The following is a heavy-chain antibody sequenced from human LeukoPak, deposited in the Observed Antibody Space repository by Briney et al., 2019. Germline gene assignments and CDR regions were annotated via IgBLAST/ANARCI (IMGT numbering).Heavy chain of an antibody. Sequence: ASVKVSCKASGCTFTGYYMHWVRQAPGQGLEWMGRINPNSGGTNYAQKFQGRVTMTRDTSISTAYMELSRLRSDDTAVYYCARGAYGSGSYYSNWFDPWGQGTLVTVSS. V-gene: IGHV1-2*06. CDR3: ARGAYGSGSYYSNWFDP. CDR1: GCTFTGYY. CDR2: INPNSGGT. D-gene: IGHD3-10*01. J-gene: IGHJ5*02.